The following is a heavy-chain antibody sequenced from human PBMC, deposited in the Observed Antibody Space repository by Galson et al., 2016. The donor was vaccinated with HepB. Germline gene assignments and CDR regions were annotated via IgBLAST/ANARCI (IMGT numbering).Heavy chain of an antibody. CDR1: GNTRKELS. J-gene: IGHJ5*02. Sequence: SVKVSCKVSGNTRKELSMHWVRQAPGKGLEWMGGFDREDGDTIYAQKFQGRVTVTEDTSADTAYMELSSLRAEDTAVYYCATGGSSVYDRLLDAWGQGTLVTVSS. CDR2: FDREDGDT. CDR3: ATGGSSVYDRLLDA. V-gene: IGHV1-24*01. D-gene: IGHD5/OR15-5a*01.